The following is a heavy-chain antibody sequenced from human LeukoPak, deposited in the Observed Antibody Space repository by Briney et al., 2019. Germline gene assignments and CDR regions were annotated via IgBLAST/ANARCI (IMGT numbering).Heavy chain of an antibody. J-gene: IGHJ4*02. V-gene: IGHV4-39*07. CDR1: GGSISRSSYY. CDR2: MFYSGSA. D-gene: IGHD3-10*02. Sequence: SETLSLTCSISGGSISRSSYYWGWIRQPPGKGLEWIGSMFYSGSADYNPSLESRLLMSVDTSKNQFSLKLTSVTAADTAIYFCAGSRNYYLRGDFWGQGMLVTVSA. CDR3: AGSRNYYLRGDF.